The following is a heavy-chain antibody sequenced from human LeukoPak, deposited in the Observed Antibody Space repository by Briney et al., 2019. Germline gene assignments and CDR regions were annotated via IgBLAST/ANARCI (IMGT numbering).Heavy chain of an antibody. V-gene: IGHV3-53*01. J-gene: IGHJ6*02. CDR2: IYSCGST. CDR1: GFTVSSNY. Sequence: GGSLRLSCAASGFTVSSNYMSWVRQAPGKGLEWVSVIYSCGSTYYADSVKGRFTISRDNSKNTLYLQMNNLRAEDTAVYYCAGSSSSWYYYYGMDVWGQGTTVTVSS. CDR3: AGSSSSWYYYYGMDV. D-gene: IGHD6-13*01.